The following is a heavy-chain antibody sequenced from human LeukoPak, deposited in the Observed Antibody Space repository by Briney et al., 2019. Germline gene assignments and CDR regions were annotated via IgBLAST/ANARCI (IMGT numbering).Heavy chain of an antibody. V-gene: IGHV3-30*18. Sequence: GTSLRLSCAASGFTFSSHGMHWVRQAPGKRLEWVAGIWDAGTNKYYADSVKGRFTISRENSRNTMYLQMGSLRAEDRAVYYFAKHGLAYCGGDCYTESPSYMAVWAKGPTAPVSS. D-gene: IGHD2-21*01. CDR3: AKHGLAYCGGDCYTESPSYMAV. CDR1: GFTFSSHG. CDR2: IWDAGTNK. J-gene: IGHJ6*03.